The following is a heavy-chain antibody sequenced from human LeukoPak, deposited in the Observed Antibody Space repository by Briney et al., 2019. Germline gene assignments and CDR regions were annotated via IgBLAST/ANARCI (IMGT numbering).Heavy chain of an antibody. CDR2: ISGSGGTT. D-gene: IGHD3-3*01. Sequence: GGSLRLSCAASGFTFSSYATSWVRQAPGKGLEWVSAISGSGGTTYYADSVKGRFTVSRDNSKNTLYLQMNSLRAEDTAVYYCATYYDFWSGYMYYFDYWGQRTLVTVSS. V-gene: IGHV3-23*01. CDR3: ATYYDFWSGYMYYFDY. J-gene: IGHJ4*02. CDR1: GFTFSSYA.